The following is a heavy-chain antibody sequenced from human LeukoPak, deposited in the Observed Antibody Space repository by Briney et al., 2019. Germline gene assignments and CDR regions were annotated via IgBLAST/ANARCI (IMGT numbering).Heavy chain of an antibody. CDR3: ARDSRGGWSGYFDL. J-gene: IGHJ4*02. D-gene: IGHD5-24*01. CDR1: GFTFSSYG. Sequence: WGSLRLSCAASGFTFSSYGMYWVRQAPGKGLEWLAVIWHDGSAEFYADSVRGRFTISRDNSRNTVYLQMTSLRAEDTALYYCARDSRGGWSGYFDLWGQGTLVTVSS. V-gene: IGHV3-33*07. CDR2: IWHDGSAE.